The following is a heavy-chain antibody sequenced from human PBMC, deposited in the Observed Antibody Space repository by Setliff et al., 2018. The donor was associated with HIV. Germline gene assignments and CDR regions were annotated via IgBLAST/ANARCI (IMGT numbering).Heavy chain of an antibody. CDR3: AIVRRIITFGGLVGLVQSLYYFHC. CDR2: LDPEDGKT. D-gene: IGHD3-16*02. J-gene: IGHJ4*01. CDR1: GYTLTEVS. Sequence: ASVKVSCKVSGYTLTEVSMHWVRQAPGEGLEWMGGLDPEDGKTIYAQRFQGRVSMTEDTSTDTASMELRGLRFDDTAVYYCAIVRRIITFGGLVGLVQSLYYFHCWGHGTLVTVSS. V-gene: IGHV1-24*01.